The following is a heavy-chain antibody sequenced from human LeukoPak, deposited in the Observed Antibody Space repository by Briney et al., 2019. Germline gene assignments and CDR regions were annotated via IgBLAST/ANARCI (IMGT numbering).Heavy chain of an antibody. J-gene: IGHJ3*02. D-gene: IGHD3-22*01. Sequence: SETLSLTCVVSGGSISSGTYYWGWIRQPPGKGLEWIGSISYSGRTYYNPALKSRVTISLDTSKNQFTLRLISVTAADTAVYYCARFSPKTYDNRVDAFDMWGQGTMVTVSS. CDR1: GGSISSGTYY. CDR3: ARFSPKTYDNRVDAFDM. V-gene: IGHV4-39*06. CDR2: ISYSGRT.